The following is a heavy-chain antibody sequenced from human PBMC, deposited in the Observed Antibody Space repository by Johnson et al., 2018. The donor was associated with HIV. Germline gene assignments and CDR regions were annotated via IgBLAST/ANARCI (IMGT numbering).Heavy chain of an antibody. Sequence: VQLVESGGGLVQPGGSLRLSCAASGFSVSSKYMSWVRQAPGKGLEWVSVIYGGGSTFYADSVKGRFTISRDASQDTLYLQMNSLRTEDTAVYYCSTGDIVVMVGETLLPLHDAFDIWGQGTMVTVSS. J-gene: IGHJ3*02. D-gene: IGHD2-8*01. CDR2: IYGGGST. CDR1: GFSVSSKY. V-gene: IGHV3-66*01. CDR3: STGDIVVMVGETLLPLHDAFDI.